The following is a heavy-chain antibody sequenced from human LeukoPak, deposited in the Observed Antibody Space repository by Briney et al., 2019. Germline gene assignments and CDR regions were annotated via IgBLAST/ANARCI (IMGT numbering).Heavy chain of an antibody. D-gene: IGHD2-15*01. Sequence: PSETLSLTCTVSGGSISSSSYYWGWIRQPAGKGLEWIGRIYTSGSTNYNPSLKSRVTISVDTSKNQFSLKLSSVTAADTAVYYCASDRIEVDAFDIWGQGTMVTVSS. J-gene: IGHJ3*02. CDR3: ASDRIEVDAFDI. CDR2: IYTSGST. CDR1: GGSISSSSYY. V-gene: IGHV4-61*02.